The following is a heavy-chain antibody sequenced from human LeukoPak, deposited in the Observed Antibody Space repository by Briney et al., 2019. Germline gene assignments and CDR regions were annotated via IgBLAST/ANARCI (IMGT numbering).Heavy chain of an antibody. D-gene: IGHD4-17*01. V-gene: IGHV3-9*01. Sequence: QAGGSLRLSCAASGFTFSSYGMHWVRQAPGKGLEWVSGISWNSGSIGYADSVKGRFTISRDNAKNSLYLQMNSLRAEDTALYYCAKDIGTTVTWTDYWGQGTLVTVSS. CDR3: AKDIGTTVTWTDY. CDR2: ISWNSGSI. CDR1: GFTFSSYG. J-gene: IGHJ4*02.